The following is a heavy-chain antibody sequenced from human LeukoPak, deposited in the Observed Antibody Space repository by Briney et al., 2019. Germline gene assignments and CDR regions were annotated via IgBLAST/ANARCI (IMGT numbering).Heavy chain of an antibody. Sequence: GGSLRLSCAASGFTSSSYSTNWVRHAPGEGREWVSSISSSSSYIYYADSVKGRFTISRDNAKNSLYLQMNSLRAEDTAVYYCASWRLLNGSGHWAQGTLVTVSS. V-gene: IGHV3-21*01. CDR1: GFTSSSYS. J-gene: IGHJ4*02. D-gene: IGHD3-10*01. CDR3: ASWRLLNGSGH. CDR2: ISSSSSYI.